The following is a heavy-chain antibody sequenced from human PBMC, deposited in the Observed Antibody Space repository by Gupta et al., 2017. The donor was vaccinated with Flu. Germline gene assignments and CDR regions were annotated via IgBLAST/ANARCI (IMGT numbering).Heavy chain of an antibody. V-gene: IGHV3-74*03. CDR1: GFTFSSSY. CDR3: ATVTSGC. J-gene: IGHJ4*02. Sequence: EIQLVETGRDLVQPGGSLRVSCAASGFTFSSSYLQWVRQAPGKGLVWVSRINPDGSSTTYAESVKGRFTISRDNAKNTLYLQINSLGDDDTAVYYCATVTSGCWGQGTLVTVSS. CDR2: INPDGSST. D-gene: IGHD4-17*01.